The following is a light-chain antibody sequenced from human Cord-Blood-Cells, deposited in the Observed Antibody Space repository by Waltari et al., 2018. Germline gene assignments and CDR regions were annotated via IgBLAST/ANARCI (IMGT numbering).Light chain of an antibody. J-gene: IGKJ4*01. V-gene: IGKV1-39*01. CDR2: AAS. CDR3: QQSYRTRALT. CDR1: QSISSY. Sequence: IQMTQSPSSLSASVADRVTVTCRASQSISSYLNCYQQKPGKAPKLVSYAASSLQSGVPSRISGSRAGTDSSLTISSLQPEDFVTYFCQQSYRTRALTSDGGTKVEI.